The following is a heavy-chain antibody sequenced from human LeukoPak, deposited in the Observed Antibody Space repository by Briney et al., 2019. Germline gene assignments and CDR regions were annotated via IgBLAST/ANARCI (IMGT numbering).Heavy chain of an antibody. CDR3: ASDVAYKFDY. D-gene: IGHD1-1*01. CDR1: GFPFSRDS. V-gene: IGHV3-74*01. CDR2: IDPDGSTT. J-gene: IGHJ4*02. Sequence: LPGGSLRLSCAASGFPFSRDSMHWVRQSPGKGLVWLSRIDPDGSTTNYADSVKGRFTIARDNAKNTLYLQMNSQRDEDTAVYYCASDVAYKFDYWGQGTLVTTSS.